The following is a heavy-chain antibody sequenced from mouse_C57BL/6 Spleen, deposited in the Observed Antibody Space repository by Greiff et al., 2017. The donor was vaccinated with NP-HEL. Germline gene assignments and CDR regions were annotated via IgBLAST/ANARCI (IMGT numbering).Heavy chain of an antibody. CDR1: GYTFTSYW. Sequence: QVQLQQPGTELVKPGASVKLSCKASGYTFTSYWLNWVKQRPGQGLEWIGNINPSTGDPNYNEKFKRKATLTVDKSSSTAYMQLSSLISEDSAVYYCAKEEFIYDGYRYWYFDVWGTGTTVTVPS. CDR3: AKEEFIYDGYRYWYFDV. J-gene: IGHJ1*03. CDR2: INPSTGDP. V-gene: IGHV1-53*01. D-gene: IGHD2-3*01.